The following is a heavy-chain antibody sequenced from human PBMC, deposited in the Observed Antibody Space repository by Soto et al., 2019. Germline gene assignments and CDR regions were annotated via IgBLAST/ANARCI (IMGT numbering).Heavy chain of an antibody. CDR2: IIPIFGTA. Sequence: QVQLVQSGAEVKKPGSSVKVSCKASGVTFSSYAINWVRQAPGQGLEWMGGIIPIFGTANYAQKFQGRVTITADKSTSTGYTELRSLRSEDTGVYYCARGEEGDDYKFEYWGQGSLVTVSS. CDR3: ARGEEGDDYKFEY. D-gene: IGHD1-1*01. CDR1: GVTFSSYA. J-gene: IGHJ4*02. V-gene: IGHV1-69*06.